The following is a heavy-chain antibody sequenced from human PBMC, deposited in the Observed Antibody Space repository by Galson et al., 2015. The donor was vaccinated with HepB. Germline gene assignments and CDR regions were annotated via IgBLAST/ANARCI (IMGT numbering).Heavy chain of an antibody. D-gene: IGHD5-24*01. V-gene: IGHV3-33*08. Sequence: SLRLSCAASGFTLRNYAMHWVRQAPGKGLEWVAVIWYDGSDKYYADSVKGRFTISRDNSKNTLYLQMNSLRAEDTAVYYCATDRERDGNNAGFDYWGQGTLVIVSS. CDR3: ATDRERDGNNAGFDY. CDR1: GFTLRNYA. J-gene: IGHJ4*02. CDR2: IWYDGSDK.